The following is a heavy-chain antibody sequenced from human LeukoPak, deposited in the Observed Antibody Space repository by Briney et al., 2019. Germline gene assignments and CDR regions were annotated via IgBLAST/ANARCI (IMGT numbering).Heavy chain of an antibody. CDR3: APATVETVGY. J-gene: IGHJ4*02. CDR1: GFTFSHYS. CDR2: ISYDGSNK. Sequence: GGSLRLSCAASGFTFSHYSMNWVRQAPGKGLEWVAVISYDGSNKYYADSVKGRFTISRDNSKNTLYLQMNSLRAEDTAVYYCAPATVETVGYWGQGTLVTVSS. V-gene: IGHV3-30*03. D-gene: IGHD4-23*01.